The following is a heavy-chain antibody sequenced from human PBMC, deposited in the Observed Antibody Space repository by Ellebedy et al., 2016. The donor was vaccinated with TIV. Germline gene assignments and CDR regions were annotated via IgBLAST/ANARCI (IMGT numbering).Heavy chain of an antibody. CDR1: GFTFIYYS. V-gene: IGHV3-48*01. CDR3: ARVKAYSAFDI. D-gene: IGHD2-15*01. Sequence: PGGSLRLSCAASGFTFIYYSMNWVRQAPGKGLEWISYISSDSSKIVYADSVKGRFTVSRDKSKDTLYLQMNSLRADDTAVYYCARVKAYSAFDIWGQGTRVTVSS. J-gene: IGHJ3*02. CDR2: ISSDSSKI.